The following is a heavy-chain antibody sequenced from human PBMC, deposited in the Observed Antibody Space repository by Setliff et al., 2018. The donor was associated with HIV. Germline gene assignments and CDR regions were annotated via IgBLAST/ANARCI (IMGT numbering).Heavy chain of an antibody. V-gene: IGHV1-46*01. D-gene: IGHD2-2*01. CDR1: GYTFTSYY. Sequence: ASVKVSCKASGYTFTSYYMHWVRQAPGQGLEWMGIINPSGGSTSYAQKFQGGVTMTRDTSTSTVYMELSSLRSEDTAVYYCARVAGYCSSTSCSKPYDHWGQGTLVTVSS. CDR3: ARVAGYCSSTSCSKPYDH. CDR2: INPSGGST. J-gene: IGHJ5*02.